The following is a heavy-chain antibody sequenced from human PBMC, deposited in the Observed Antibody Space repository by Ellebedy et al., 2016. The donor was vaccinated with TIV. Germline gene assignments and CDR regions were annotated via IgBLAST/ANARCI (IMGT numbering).Heavy chain of an antibody. CDR1: GFTFSSYW. V-gene: IGHV3-7*01. CDR3: ARVGGDLDYFDY. CDR2: IKQDGSEK. D-gene: IGHD6-25*01. J-gene: IGHJ4*02. Sequence: GGSLRLXCAASGFTFSSYWMSWVRQAPGQGLEWVANIKQDGSEKYYVDSVKGRFTISRDNAKNSLYLQMNSLRAEDTAVYYCARVGGDLDYFDYWGQGTLVTVSS.